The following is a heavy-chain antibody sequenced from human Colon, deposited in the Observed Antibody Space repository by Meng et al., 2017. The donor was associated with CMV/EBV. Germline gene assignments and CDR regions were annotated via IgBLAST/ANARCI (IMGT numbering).Heavy chain of an antibody. D-gene: IGHD2-15*01. V-gene: IGHV1-18*01. CDR1: GYTCTRYG. Sequence: SCKASGYTCTRYGISWVRQAPGQGLEWMGWISGYNGNTKYAQKIQGRVTMTTDTSTSTVYMELRSLRSDDTAVYYCARHRSTPEFDYWGQGTLVTVSS. CDR3: ARHRSTPEFDY. J-gene: IGHJ4*02. CDR2: ISGYNGNT.